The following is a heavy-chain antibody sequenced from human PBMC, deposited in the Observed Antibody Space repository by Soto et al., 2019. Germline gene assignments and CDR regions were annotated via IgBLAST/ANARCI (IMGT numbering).Heavy chain of an antibody. J-gene: IGHJ4*02. D-gene: IGHD1-1*01. CDR1: VFTFSSYA. CDR2: ISGSGGST. Sequence: GGSXRLSGAASVFTFSSYAMSWVRQAPGKGLEWVSAISGSGGSTYYADSVKGRFTISRDNSKNTLYLQMNSLRAEDTAVYYCAKVAGDRRRTIEYWGQGTLVTVSS. V-gene: IGHV3-23*01. CDR3: AKVAGDRRRTIEY.